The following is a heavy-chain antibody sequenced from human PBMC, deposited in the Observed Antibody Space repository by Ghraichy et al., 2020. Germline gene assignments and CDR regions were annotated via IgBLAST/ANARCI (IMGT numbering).Heavy chain of an antibody. J-gene: IGHJ4*02. D-gene: IGHD3-10*01. CDR2: ISSSSSYT. V-gene: IGHV3-11*06. Sequence: GGSLRLSCAASGFTFSDYYMSWNRQAPGKGLEWVSYISSSSSYTNYADSVKGRFTISRDNAKNSLYLQMNSLRAEDTAVYYCARARGTMVRGPRLEFFDYWGQGTLVTVSS. CDR1: GFTFSDYY. CDR3: ARARGTMVRGPRLEFFDY.